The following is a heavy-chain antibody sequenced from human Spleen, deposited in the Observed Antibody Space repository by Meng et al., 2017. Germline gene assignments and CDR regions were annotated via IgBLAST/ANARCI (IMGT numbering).Heavy chain of an antibody. Sequence: QPQLQESGPGLEKPSGALSLAWCVSGGSISTSGYYWGWIRQPPGKGLEWIGSIGHSGFTYYTPSVKSRVTVSIDTSKSQFSLKLTSVTAADTAVYFCGRSSAWVRTGFDPWGQGTLVTVSS. V-gene: IGHV4-39*01. CDR1: GGSISTSGYY. D-gene: IGHD3-22*01. CDR2: IGHSGFT. CDR3: GRSSAWVRTGFDP. J-gene: IGHJ5*02.